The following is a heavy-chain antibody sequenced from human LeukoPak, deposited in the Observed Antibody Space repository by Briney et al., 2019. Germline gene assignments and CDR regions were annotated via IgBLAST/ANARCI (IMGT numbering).Heavy chain of an antibody. Sequence: PSETLSLTCVVYGGAFSGYYWSWIRQPPGKGLEWIGSIYYSGTTHYSPSLESRVTISVDTSKNQFSLKLASVTAADTAIYYCAKGAGGFSYYNWFDPWGQGTLVTVSS. D-gene: IGHD5-18*01. CDR2: IYYSGTT. CDR3: AKGAGGFSYYNWFDP. V-gene: IGHV4-34*01. J-gene: IGHJ5*02. CDR1: GGAFSGYY.